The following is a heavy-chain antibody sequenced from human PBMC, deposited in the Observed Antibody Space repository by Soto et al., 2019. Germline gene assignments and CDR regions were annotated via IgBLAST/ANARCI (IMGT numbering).Heavy chain of an antibody. D-gene: IGHD3-22*01. V-gene: IGHV4-4*07. J-gene: IGHJ6*02. Sequence: KSSETLSLTCTVSGGSISSYYRSWIRQPAGKGLGWIGRIYTSGIHNYNPSLKSRVTMSVDTSKNQFSLKLSSVTAADTAVYYCARGVKYYYYGRDVWGQGTTVTVSS. CDR2: IYTSGIH. CDR3: ARGVKYYYYGRDV. CDR1: GGSISSYY.